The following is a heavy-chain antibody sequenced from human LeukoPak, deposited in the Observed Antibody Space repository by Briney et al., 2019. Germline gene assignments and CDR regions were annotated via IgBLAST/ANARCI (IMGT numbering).Heavy chain of an antibody. D-gene: IGHD4-23*01. CDR2: INPNSGGT. Sequence: ASVKVSCKASGYTFTSNYIHWVRQAPGQGLEWMGWINPNSGGTNYAQKFQGRVTMTRDTSISTAYMELSRLRSDDTAVYYCARDGYGGNEFDYWGQGTLVTVSS. CDR1: GYTFTSNY. CDR3: ARDGYGGNEFDY. V-gene: IGHV1-2*02. J-gene: IGHJ4*02.